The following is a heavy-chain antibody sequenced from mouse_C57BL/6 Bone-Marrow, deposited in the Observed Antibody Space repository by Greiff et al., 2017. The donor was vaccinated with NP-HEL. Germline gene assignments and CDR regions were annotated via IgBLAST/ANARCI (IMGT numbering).Heavy chain of an antibody. J-gene: IGHJ1*03. CDR2: IHPNSGST. CDR1: GYTFTSYW. D-gene: IGHD1-1*01. Sequence: QVQLQQPGAELVKPGASVKLSCKASGYTFTSYWMHWVKQRPGQGLEWIGMIHPNSGSTNYNEKFKSKATLTVDKSYSTAYMQLSSLTSEDAAVYYCARPNYYGSPWYFDVWGTGTTVTVSS. V-gene: IGHV1-64*01. CDR3: ARPNYYGSPWYFDV.